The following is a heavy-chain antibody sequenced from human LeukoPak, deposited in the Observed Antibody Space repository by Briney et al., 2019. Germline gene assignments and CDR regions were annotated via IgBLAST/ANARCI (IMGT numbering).Heavy chain of an antibody. V-gene: IGHV3-7*01. CDR1: GFTFSSYW. D-gene: IGHD6-13*01. CDR3: ARDFLAAAGTYYYYYMDV. CDR2: IKQDGSEK. J-gene: IGHJ6*03. Sequence: GGSLRLSCAASGFTFSSYWMSWVRQAPGKGLEWVANIKQDGSEKYYVDSVKGRFTISRDNAKNSLYLQMNSLRAEDTAVYYCARDFLAAAGTYYYYYMDVWGKGITVTVSS.